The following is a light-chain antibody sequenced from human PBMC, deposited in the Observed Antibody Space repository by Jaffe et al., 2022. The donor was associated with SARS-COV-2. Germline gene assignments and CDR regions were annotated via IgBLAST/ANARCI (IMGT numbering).Light chain of an antibody. CDR2: RKN. Sequence: QAGLTQPPSMSNDLGQTATLTCTGNNNNVGNEGASWLQQHQGHPPKLLSYRKNNRPSGVSQRFSASRSGNTASLTITGLQPDDEADYYCVAWDSTLSFWVFGGGTKLTV. CDR3: VAWDSTLSFWV. J-gene: IGLJ3*02. V-gene: IGLV10-54*01. CDR1: NNNVGNEG.